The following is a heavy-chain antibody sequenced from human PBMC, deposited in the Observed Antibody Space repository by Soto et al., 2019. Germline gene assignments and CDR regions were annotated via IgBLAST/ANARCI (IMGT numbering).Heavy chain of an antibody. J-gene: IGHJ5*02. CDR3: ARLMVYYYDSSGLNWFDP. D-gene: IGHD3-22*01. CDR1: GGTLSSYA. V-gene: IGHV1-69*06. CDR2: IIPIFGTA. Sequence: QVQLVQSGAEVKKPGSSVKVSCKASGGTLSSYAISWVRQAPGQGLEWMGGIIPIFGTANYAQKFQGRVTITADKSTSTAYMELSSLRSEDTAVYYCARLMVYYYDSSGLNWFDPWGQGTLVTVSS.